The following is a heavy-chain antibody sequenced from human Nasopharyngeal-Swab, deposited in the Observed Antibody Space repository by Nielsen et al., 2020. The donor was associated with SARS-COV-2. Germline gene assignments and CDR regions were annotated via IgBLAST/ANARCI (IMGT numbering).Heavy chain of an antibody. D-gene: IGHD6-6*01. J-gene: IGHJ6*03. CDR2: ISGSGGST. V-gene: IGHV3-23*01. CDR3: AGGGIAARLFYYYYYMDV. Sequence: GGSLRLSCAASGFTFSSYAMSWVRQAPGKGLEWVSAISGSGGSTYYADSVKGRFTISRDNSKNTLYLQMNSLRAEDTAVYYCAGGGIAARLFYYYYYMDVWGKGTTVTVSS. CDR1: GFTFSSYA.